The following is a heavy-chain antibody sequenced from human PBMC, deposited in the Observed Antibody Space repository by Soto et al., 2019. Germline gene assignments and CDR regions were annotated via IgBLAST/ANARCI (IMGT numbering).Heavy chain of an antibody. J-gene: IGHJ4*01. CDR1: GFNFRSYA. V-gene: IGHV3-23*01. CDR2: ISGSGCTS. D-gene: IGHD6-13*01. Sequence: DVELSESGGGLVQPGGSLRLSCAASGFNFRSYAMSWVRRAPGKGLECVSAISGSGCTSYFADSVRGRFTISRDNSKNTLYLQLSSLRVEDTAEYFCAKGRGSSWTIDYWGHGTLVTVSS. CDR3: AKGRGSSWTIDY.